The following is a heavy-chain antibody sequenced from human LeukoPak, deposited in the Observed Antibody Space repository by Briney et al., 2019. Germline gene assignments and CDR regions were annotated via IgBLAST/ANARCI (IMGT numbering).Heavy chain of an antibody. CDR1: GFTFSSYA. CDR3: ATTYSGSQN. Sequence: GGSLRLSCAASGFTFSSYAMHLVRQAPGKGLEWVAVISSDGSNKYYADSVKGRFTISRDNSKNTLYLQMNSLRAEDTAVYYCATTYSGSQNWGQGTLVTVSS. V-gene: IGHV3-30-3*01. J-gene: IGHJ1*01. CDR2: ISSDGSNK. D-gene: IGHD1-26*01.